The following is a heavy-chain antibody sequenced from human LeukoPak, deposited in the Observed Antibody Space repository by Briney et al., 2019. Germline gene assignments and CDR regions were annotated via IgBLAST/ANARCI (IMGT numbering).Heavy chain of an antibody. D-gene: IGHD3-22*01. J-gene: IGHJ4*02. CDR3: ARGLHYYDRLYGY. CDR1: GGSIRSYY. CDR2: IYYSGST. Sequence: SETLSLTCIVSGGSIRSYYWSWIRQPPGKGLEWIGYIYYSGSTNYNPSLKSRVTISVDTSKNQFSLKLSSVTAADTAVYYCARGLHYYDRLYGYWGQGTLVTVSS. V-gene: IGHV4-59*01.